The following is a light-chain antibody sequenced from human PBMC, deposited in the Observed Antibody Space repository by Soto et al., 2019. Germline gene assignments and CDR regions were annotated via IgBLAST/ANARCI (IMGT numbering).Light chain of an antibody. CDR3: QQYDNSLWT. Sequence: EIVLTQSPGTLSLSPGKRATLSCRASQSISSSYLAWYQQRPGQAPRLLIYDASKRATGIPARFSGSGSGTDFTLTISRLEPEDFAVYFCQQYDNSLWTFGQGTKVDIK. CDR2: DAS. V-gene: IGKV3-20*01. CDR1: QSISSSY. J-gene: IGKJ1*01.